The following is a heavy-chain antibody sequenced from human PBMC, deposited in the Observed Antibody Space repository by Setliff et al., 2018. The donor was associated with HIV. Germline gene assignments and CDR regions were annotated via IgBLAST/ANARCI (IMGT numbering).Heavy chain of an antibody. J-gene: IGHJ4*02. CDR3: ARFEVTTVTTRDY. D-gene: IGHD4-17*01. V-gene: IGHV4-39*01. CDR2: IYYSGTT. CDR1: GGSISSSAYY. Sequence: SETLSLTCSVSGGSISSSAYYWGWIRQPPGKGLEWIGNIYYSGTTYYNPSLKSRVTISVDTSKNQYSVRLSSVTAADTAFYYCARFEVTTVTTRDYWGQGTLVTVSS.